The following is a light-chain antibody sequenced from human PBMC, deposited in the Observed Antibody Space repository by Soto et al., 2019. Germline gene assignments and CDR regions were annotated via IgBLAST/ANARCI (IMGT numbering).Light chain of an antibody. J-gene: IGLJ1*01. CDR2: EGS. V-gene: IGLV2-23*01. CDR1: NSDVGSYNS. CDR3: CSYAGNPYV. Sequence: QSALTQPASVSGSPGQSIAISCTGTNSDVGSYNSVSWYQQHPGKAPKLMIYEGSKRPSGVSDRFSGSKSGNTASLTISGLQAEDEADYYCCSYAGNPYVFGTGTKLTVL.